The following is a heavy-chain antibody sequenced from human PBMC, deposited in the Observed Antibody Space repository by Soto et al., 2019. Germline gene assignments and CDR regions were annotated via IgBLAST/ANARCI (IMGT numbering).Heavy chain of an antibody. V-gene: IGHV1-69*01. J-gene: IGHJ6*02. CDR3: ARSQGGSSSLDIYYYYYYGMDV. D-gene: IGHD2-15*01. CDR2: IIHIFGTA. Sequence: QVQLVQSGAEVKKPGSSVKVSCKAPGGTFSSYAISWVRQAPGQGLEWMGGIIHIFGTAKYAQKFQGRVTITADESTSTGYMELSSLRSEDTAVYYCARSQGGSSSLDIYYYYYYGMDVWGQGTKVTVSS. CDR1: GGTFSSYA.